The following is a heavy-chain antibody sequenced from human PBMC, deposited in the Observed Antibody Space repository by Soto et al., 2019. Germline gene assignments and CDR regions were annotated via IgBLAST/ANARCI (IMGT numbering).Heavy chain of an antibody. CDR2: ISYDGNNK. CDR1: EFTFSNYA. D-gene: IGHD4-17*01. J-gene: IGHJ4*02. V-gene: IGHV3-30*03. CDR3: ARGPSYSDSYFDY. Sequence: AGGSLRLSSTASEFTFSNYAMHWVRQPPGKGLQWLAVISYDGNNKYYADSVEGRFTISRDNSKNTVYLQMNSLRLEDTAVYYCARGPSYSDSYFDYWGQGTLVTVSS.